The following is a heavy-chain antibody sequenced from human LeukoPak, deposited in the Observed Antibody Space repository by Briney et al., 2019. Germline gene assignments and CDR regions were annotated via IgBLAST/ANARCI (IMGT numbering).Heavy chain of an antibody. CDR2: INPSGGST. CDR1: GYTFTSYY. D-gene: IGHD3-9*01. V-gene: IGHV1-46*01. Sequence: ASVKVSCKASGYTFTSYYMHWVRQAPGQGLEWMGIINPSGGSTSYAQKFQGRVTMTRDTSTSTVYMELSSLRSEDTAVYYCAMCGSYYDILTGYYRRLDYYYGMDVWGQGTTVTVSS. CDR3: AMCGSYYDILTGYYRRLDYYYGMDV. J-gene: IGHJ6*02.